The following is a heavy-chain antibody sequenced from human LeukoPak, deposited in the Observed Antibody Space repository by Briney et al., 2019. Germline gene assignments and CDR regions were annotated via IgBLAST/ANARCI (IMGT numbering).Heavy chain of an antibody. CDR2: ISSSSSYI. Sequence: GGSLRLSCAASGFTFSSYNMNWVRQAPGKGLEWVSSISSSSSYIYYADSVKGRFTISRDNAKNSLYLQMNSLRAEDTAVYYCARPRIRYSGSYLPFDYWGQGTLVTVSS. V-gene: IGHV3-21*04. CDR3: ARPRIRYSGSYLPFDY. J-gene: IGHJ4*02. D-gene: IGHD1-26*01. CDR1: GFTFSSYN.